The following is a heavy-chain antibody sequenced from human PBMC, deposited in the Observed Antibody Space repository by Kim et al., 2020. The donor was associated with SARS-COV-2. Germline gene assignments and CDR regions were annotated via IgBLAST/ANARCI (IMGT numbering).Heavy chain of an antibody. CDR3: TTRFRGVIPD. V-gene: IGHV3-15*01. Sequence: TTDYAETVKGRFTISRDESKNTLYLQMNRLKTEDTAVYYCTTRFRGVIPDWGQGTLVTVSS. CDR2: TT. D-gene: IGHD3-10*01. J-gene: IGHJ4*02.